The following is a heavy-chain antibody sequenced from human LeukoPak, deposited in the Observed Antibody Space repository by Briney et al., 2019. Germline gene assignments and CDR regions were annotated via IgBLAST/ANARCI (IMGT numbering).Heavy chain of an antibody. Sequence: PGGSLRLSCAASGFTFSSYAMSWVRQAPGKGLEWVSAISGSGGSTYYVDSVKGRFTISRDNSKNTLYLQMNSLRAEDTAVYYCATQLIRYCSGGSCWSAFDIWGQGTMVTVSS. J-gene: IGHJ3*02. CDR2: ISGSGGST. D-gene: IGHD2-15*01. V-gene: IGHV3-23*01. CDR3: ATQLIRYCSGGSCWSAFDI. CDR1: GFTFSSYA.